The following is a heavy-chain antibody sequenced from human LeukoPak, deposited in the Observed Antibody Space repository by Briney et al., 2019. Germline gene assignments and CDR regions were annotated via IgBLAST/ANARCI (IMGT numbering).Heavy chain of an antibody. CDR3: ARVLIAASLCY. Sequence: GASVKVSCKASGYTFTGYYIHWVRQAPGQGLEWMGWINPNSGDTNYAQKFQGRVTMTRDTSISTAYMELSRLRSDDTAVYYCARVLIAASLCYWGQSTLVTVSS. CDR1: GYTFTGYY. V-gene: IGHV1-2*02. J-gene: IGHJ1*01. CDR2: INPNSGDT. D-gene: IGHD6-13*01.